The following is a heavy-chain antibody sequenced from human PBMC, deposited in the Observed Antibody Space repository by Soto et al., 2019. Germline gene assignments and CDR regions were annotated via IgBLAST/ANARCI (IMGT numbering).Heavy chain of an antibody. CDR2: IYYSGST. CDR1: GGSISSSSYY. D-gene: IGHD3-10*01. V-gene: IGHV4-39*01. J-gene: IGHJ6*02. CDR3: ARRGVAREDYGMDV. Sequence: SETLSLPCTVSGGSISSSSYYWGWIRQPPGKGLEWIGSIYYSGSTYYDPSLKSRVTISVDTSKNQFSLKLSSVTAADTAVYYCARRGVAREDYGMDVWGQGTTVT.